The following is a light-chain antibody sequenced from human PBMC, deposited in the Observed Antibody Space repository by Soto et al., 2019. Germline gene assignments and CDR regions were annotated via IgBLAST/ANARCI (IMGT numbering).Light chain of an antibody. V-gene: IGLV2-11*01. Sequence: QSALTQPRSVSGSPGQSVTISCTGTSSDVGGYNCVSWYQQHPGKAPKLMIYDVTKRPSGVPDRFSGSKSGTSASLAISGLPSEDEADYYCAAWDDSLSGWVFGGGTKLTVL. J-gene: IGLJ3*02. CDR2: DVT. CDR1: SSDVGGYNC. CDR3: AAWDDSLSGWV.